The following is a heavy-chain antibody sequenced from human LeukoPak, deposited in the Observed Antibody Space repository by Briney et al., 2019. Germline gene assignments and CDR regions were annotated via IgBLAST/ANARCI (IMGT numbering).Heavy chain of an antibody. CDR1: GFTFSDYY. CDR2: ITSSSYT. J-gene: IGHJ4*02. Sequence: GGSLRLSCAASGFTFSDYYMSWIRQAPGKGLEWVSYITSSSYTNYADSVKGRFTISRDNANHSLYLQMNSLRPEDTAVYYCARDAGGYYPDYWGQGTLVTVPS. V-gene: IGHV3-11*06. D-gene: IGHD3-22*01. CDR3: ARDAGGYYPDY.